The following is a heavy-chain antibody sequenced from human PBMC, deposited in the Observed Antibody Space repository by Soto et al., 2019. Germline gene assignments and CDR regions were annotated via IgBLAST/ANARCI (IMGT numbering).Heavy chain of an antibody. D-gene: IGHD7-27*01. V-gene: IGHV3-7*03. CDR2: IDPEGRVG. J-gene: IGHJ4*02. CDR1: GLRFSTYW. Sequence: EGQLLGSGGGLVQPGGSLRLSCVASGLRFSTYWMNWVRQPPGMGLEWVANIDPEGRVGTYVDSVKGRFTTSRDNAMNSAYLQMNSLRADDTAMYFCAGWGEHDANVWGQGILVTVSA. CDR3: AGWGEHDANV.